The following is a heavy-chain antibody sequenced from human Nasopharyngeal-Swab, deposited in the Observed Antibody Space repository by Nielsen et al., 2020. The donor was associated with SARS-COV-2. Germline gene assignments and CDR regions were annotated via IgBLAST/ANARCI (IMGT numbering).Heavy chain of an antibody. D-gene: IGHD1-26*01. V-gene: IGHV5-51*01. CDR3: ARLNSGSYPDY. Sequence: VRQMPGKGLEWMGIIYPGDSDTRYNPSFQGQVTISADKSISTAYLQWSSLKASDTAMYYCARLNSGSYPDYWGQGTLVTVSS. J-gene: IGHJ4*02. CDR2: IYPGDSDT.